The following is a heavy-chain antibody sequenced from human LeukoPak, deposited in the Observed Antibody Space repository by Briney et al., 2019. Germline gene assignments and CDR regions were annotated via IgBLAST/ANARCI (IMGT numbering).Heavy chain of an antibody. J-gene: IGHJ4*02. Sequence: SETLSLTCAVYGGSFSGYYWSWIRQPPGKGLEWIGEINHSGSTNYNPSLKSRVTISVDTSNNWFSLKLSSVTAADTAVYYCARRLTMVLPGEEYWGQGALVTVSS. CDR1: GGSFSGYY. CDR3: ARRLTMVLPGEEY. D-gene: IGHD3-10*01. V-gene: IGHV4-34*01. CDR2: INHSGST.